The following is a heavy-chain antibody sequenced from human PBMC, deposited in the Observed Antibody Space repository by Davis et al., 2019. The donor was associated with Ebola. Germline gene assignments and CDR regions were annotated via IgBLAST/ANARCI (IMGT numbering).Heavy chain of an antibody. CDR3: ARVGLYSGSYYVDY. V-gene: IGHV1-18*01. Sequence: ASVKVSCKASGYTFTSYGISGVRQAPGQGLEWMGWISAYNGNTNYAQKLQGRVTMTTDTSTSTAYMELRSLRSGDTAVYYCARVGLYSGSYYVDYWGQGTLVTVSS. D-gene: IGHD1-26*01. J-gene: IGHJ4*02. CDR1: GYTFTSYG. CDR2: ISAYNGNT.